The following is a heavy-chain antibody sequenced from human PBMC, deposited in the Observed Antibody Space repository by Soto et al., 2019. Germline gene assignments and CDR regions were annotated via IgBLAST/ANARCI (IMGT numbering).Heavy chain of an antibody. CDR2: ISGSGGST. J-gene: IGHJ4*02. V-gene: IGHV3-23*01. Sequence: GGSLRLSCAASGFTFSSYAMSWVRQAPGKGLEWVSAISGSGGSTYYADSVKGRFTISRDNSKNTLYLQMNSLRAEDTAVYYCAKDKSPHRANPYYFDYWGQGTLVTVSS. CDR1: GFTFSSYA. CDR3: AKDKSPHRANPYYFDY.